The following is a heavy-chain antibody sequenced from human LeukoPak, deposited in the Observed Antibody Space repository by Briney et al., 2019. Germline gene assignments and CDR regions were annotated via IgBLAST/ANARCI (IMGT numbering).Heavy chain of an antibody. CDR2: INSDGSST. J-gene: IGHJ4*02. Sequence: GGSLRLSCAAYGFTFSSYWMHRVRQVPGKGVERDSRINSDGSSTSKAASVKGGFPISRHNAKNTLYVQMNSLRAEDTAVYYCARGGSESDYWGQRTPVTVSS. CDR3: ARGGSESDY. V-gene: IGHV3-74*01. CDR1: GFTFSSYW.